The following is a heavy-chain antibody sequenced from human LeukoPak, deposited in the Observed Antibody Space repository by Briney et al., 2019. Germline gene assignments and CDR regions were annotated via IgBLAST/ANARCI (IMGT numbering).Heavy chain of an antibody. CDR3: ARAGFALAPHRGTPFDY. Sequence: PGGSLRPSCAASGFTFSNYALSWIRQPPGKGLEWIGEINHSGSTNYSPSLKSRVTISVNTSKNQFSLKLTSVTAADTAVDYCARAGFALAPHRGTPFDYWGQGTLVTVSS. D-gene: IGHD6-6*01. CDR1: GFTFSNYA. CDR2: INHSGST. V-gene: IGHV4-34*01. J-gene: IGHJ4*02.